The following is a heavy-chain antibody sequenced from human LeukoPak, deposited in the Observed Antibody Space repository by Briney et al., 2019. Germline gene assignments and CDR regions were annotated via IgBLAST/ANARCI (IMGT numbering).Heavy chain of an antibody. J-gene: IGHJ4*02. V-gene: IGHV4-39*01. CDR3: ARLTPPQDY. CDR1: GGPITSNTYY. CDR2: VYNSLHT. Sequence: PSETLFLTCTVHGGPITSNTYYSGWIRQPPGKGLEWIGSVYNSLHTCYNPALKSRVTISRDTSKSQFSLKVSSVTASDTAVYYCARLTPPQDYWGQGTLVTVSS.